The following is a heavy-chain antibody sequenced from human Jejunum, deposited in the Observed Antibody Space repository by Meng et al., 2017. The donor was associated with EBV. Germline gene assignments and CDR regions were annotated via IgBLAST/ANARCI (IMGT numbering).Heavy chain of an antibody. V-gene: IGHV4-4*02. CDR2: IYYSGST. D-gene: IGHD2-21*02. CDR3: VRGGDYCLVY. CDR1: GDPIDGRNW. J-gene: IGHJ4*02. Sequence: QVQPQGWGPGPVKPSGPLSLTCPFCGDPIDGRNWWSWVRQSPERGLEWIGEIYYSGSTNYNPSLKSRVTILVDRSENHFSLHLSSVTAADTAVYYCVRGGDYCLVYWGQGTLVTVSS.